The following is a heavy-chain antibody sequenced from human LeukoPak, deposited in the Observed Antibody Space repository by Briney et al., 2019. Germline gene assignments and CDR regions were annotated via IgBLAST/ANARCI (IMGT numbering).Heavy chain of an antibody. CDR2: IRNKSSTYTT. V-gene: IGHV3-72*01. CDR3: ARGGSDYTNYYFDY. CDR1: GFTFSYHY. Sequence: PGGSMRLSCGACGFTFSYHYMDWLRQAPEKGQEWVGRIRNKSSTYTTPYAAAVKGRLTISSDDSTNSLYLQMNSLKTEDTAMYYCARGGSDYTNYYFDYWGQGTLVTVSS. D-gene: IGHD4-11*01. J-gene: IGHJ4*02.